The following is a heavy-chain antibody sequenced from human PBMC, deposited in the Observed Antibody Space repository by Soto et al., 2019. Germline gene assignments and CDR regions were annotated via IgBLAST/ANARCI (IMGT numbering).Heavy chain of an antibody. CDR2: IIPISDTT. J-gene: IGHJ6*02. CDR3: ARSQGSSTSLEIYYYYYYGMDV. D-gene: IGHD2-2*01. V-gene: IGHV1-69*01. CDR1: GGTFSSYA. Sequence: QVQLVQSGAEVKKPGSSVKVSCKASGGTFSSYAISWVRQAPGQGLEWMGGIIPISDTTNYAQKFQGRVTNTADESTSTDYMELSSLRSEDTAVYYCARSQGSSTSLEIYYYYYYGMDVWGQGTMVTVSS.